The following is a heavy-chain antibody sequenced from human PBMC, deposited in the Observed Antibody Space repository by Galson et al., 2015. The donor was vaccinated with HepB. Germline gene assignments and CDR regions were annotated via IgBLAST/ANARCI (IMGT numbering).Heavy chain of an antibody. V-gene: IGHV3-21*01. Sequence: SLRLSCAASGFTFSSYSMNWVRQAPGKGLEWVSSISSSSYIYYADSVKGRFTISRDNAKNSLYLQMNSLRAEDTAVYYCAGIQPAAIRLGRWLDPWGQGTLVTVSS. CDR3: AGIQPAAIRLGRWLDP. J-gene: IGHJ5*02. CDR1: GFTFSSYS. D-gene: IGHD2-2*02. CDR2: ISSSSYI.